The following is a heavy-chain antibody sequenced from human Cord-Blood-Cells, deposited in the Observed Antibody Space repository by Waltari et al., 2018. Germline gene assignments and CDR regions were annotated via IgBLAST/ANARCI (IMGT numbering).Heavy chain of an antibody. D-gene: IGHD6-13*01. J-gene: IGHJ6*03. V-gene: IGHV4-59*01. Sequence: QVQLQESGPGLVKPSETLSLTCTVSGGSISSYYWSWIRQPPGKGLVWIGYINYSGSTNANPSRKRRVTISVDTSKNQFSLMLSSVTDADTAVYYGARGDSSYYYYYMDVWGKGTTVTVSS. CDR2: INYSGST. CDR1: GGSISSYY. CDR3: ARGDSSYYYYYMDV.